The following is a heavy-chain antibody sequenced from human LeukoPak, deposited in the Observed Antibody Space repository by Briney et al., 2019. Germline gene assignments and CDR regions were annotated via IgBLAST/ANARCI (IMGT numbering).Heavy chain of an antibody. CDR3: ARGRDTVIDSYYFDC. Sequence: SETLSLTCAVYGGSFNYYYWSWIRQPPGKGLEWIGEINHSGSTNYNPSLKSRVTISVDTSKNQFSLKLSSVTAADAAVYYCARGRDTVIDSYYFDCWGQGTLVTVSS. CDR1: GGSFNYYY. V-gene: IGHV4-34*01. J-gene: IGHJ4*02. CDR2: INHSGST. D-gene: IGHD3-22*01.